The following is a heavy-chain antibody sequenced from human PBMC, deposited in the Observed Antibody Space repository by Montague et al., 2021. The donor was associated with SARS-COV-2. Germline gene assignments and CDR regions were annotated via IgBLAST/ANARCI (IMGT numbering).Heavy chain of an antibody. CDR1: GGSFNNYF. J-gene: IGHJ4*02. D-gene: IGHD3-22*01. CDR3: ARVDGSGPGEY. V-gene: IGHV4-59*08. Sequence: SETLSLTCTVSGGSFNNYFWSWIRQPPGKGLEWVGYISDSGSTKYNPSLQSRVTISVDTARNQFSLKLLSVTAADTAFYYCARVDGSGPGEYWGQGILVSVSS. CDR2: ISDSGST.